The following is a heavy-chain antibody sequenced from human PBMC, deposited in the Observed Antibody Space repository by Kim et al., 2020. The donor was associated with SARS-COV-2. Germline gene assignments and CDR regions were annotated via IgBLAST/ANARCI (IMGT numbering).Heavy chain of an antibody. CDR3: ENFES. V-gene: IGHV3-33*06. CDR2: IRSDGSNK. Sequence: GGSLRLSCAASGFTFSGYGMHWVRQAPGKGLEWVAGIRSDGSNKEYADAVKGRCTISRDNDKNMLFVQMNSLRAEDKAVDDCENFESWGQGTLVTVSS. J-gene: IGHJ4*02. CDR1: GFTFSGYG.